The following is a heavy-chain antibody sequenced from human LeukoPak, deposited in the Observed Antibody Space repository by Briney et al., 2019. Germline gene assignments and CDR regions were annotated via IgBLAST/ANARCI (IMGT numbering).Heavy chain of an antibody. V-gene: IGHV3-73*01. J-gene: IGHJ6*03. Sequence: PGGSLRLSCAASGFTFSGSAMHWVRQASGKGLEWVGRIRSKANSYATAYAASVKGRFTISRDDSKNTAYLQMNSLKTEDTAVYYCTGHDVVPAAPNYYYYYMDVWGKGTTVTVSS. CDR1: GFTFSGSA. CDR3: TGHDVVPAAPNYYYYYMDV. CDR2: IRSKANSYAT. D-gene: IGHD2-2*01.